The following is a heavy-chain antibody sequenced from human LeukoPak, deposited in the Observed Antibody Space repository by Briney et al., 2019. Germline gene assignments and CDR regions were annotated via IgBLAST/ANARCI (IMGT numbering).Heavy chain of an antibody. Sequence: GGSLRLSCAASGFTFSSYIMNWVRQAPGKGLEWVSSMSNSSSFRSYAGSVKGRFTISRDNAKNSLYLQMNSLRAEDTAVYYCASLKSELWFGRHGYFDLWGRGTLVTVSS. J-gene: IGHJ2*01. CDR1: GFTFSSYI. V-gene: IGHV3-21*01. CDR3: ASLKSELWFGRHGYFDL. CDR2: MSNSSSFR. D-gene: IGHD3-10*01.